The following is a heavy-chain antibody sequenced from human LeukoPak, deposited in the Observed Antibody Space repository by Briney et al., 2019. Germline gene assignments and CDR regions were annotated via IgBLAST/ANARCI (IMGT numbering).Heavy chain of an antibody. CDR1: GFTFSSYA. V-gene: IGHV3-30-3*01. CDR2: TSYEGSNK. D-gene: IGHD5-12*01. CDR3: ARVRGRYYFDY. J-gene: IGHJ4*02. Sequence: GRSLRLSCAASGFTFSSYATHWVRQAAGKGLEWVAVTSYEGSNKYYTDSVKVRFTMSRDNSKNTLYLQMNSLRAEDTAVYYCARVRGRYYFDYWGQGTLVTVSS.